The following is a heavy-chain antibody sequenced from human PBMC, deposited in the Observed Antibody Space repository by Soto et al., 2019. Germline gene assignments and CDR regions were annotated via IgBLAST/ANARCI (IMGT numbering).Heavy chain of an antibody. CDR1: GASISNYY. D-gene: IGHD2-15*01. CDR3: ARDSAGCSGGICYADNYFGMDV. Sequence: LSLTCTLSGASISNYYWSWIRQPAGKGLEWIGRFYTSGSANYSPSLKSRVTMSVDTSKSQFSLKLSSVTAADTAMYYCARDSAGCSGGICYADNYFGMDVWGQGTTVTVSS. V-gene: IGHV4-4*07. CDR2: FYTSGSA. J-gene: IGHJ6*02.